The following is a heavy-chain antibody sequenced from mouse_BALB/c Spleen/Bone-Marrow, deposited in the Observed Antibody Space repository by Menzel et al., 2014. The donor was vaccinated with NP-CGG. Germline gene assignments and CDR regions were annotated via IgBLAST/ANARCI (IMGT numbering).Heavy chain of an antibody. V-gene: IGHV1-7*01. D-gene: IGHD2-1*01. CDR3: ARSRGKYAMDY. Sequence: VQLVESGAELAKPGASVKMSCKASGYTFSNYWMHWVKQRPGQGLEWIGYINPSTGYTEYNQKFKDKATLTADKSSSTAYMQLSSLTSEDSAVYYCARSRGKYAMDYWVKEPQSPSPQ. CDR1: GYTFSNYW. CDR2: INPSTGYT. J-gene: IGHJ4*01.